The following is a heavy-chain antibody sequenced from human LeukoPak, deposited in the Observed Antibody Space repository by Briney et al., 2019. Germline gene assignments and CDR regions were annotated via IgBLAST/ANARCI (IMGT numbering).Heavy chain of an antibody. CDR1: GFTFSSYA. D-gene: IGHD2-2*02. CDR2: ISGSGGST. CDR3: ARWGGIVVVPAAINSFGSRDAFDI. J-gene: IGHJ3*02. V-gene: IGHV3-23*01. Sequence: GGSLRLSCAASGFTFSSYAMSWVRQAPGKGLEWVSAISGSGGSTYYADSVKGRFTISRDNAKNSLYLQMNSLRAEDTAVYYCARWGGIVVVPAAINSFGSRDAFDIWGQGTMVTVSS.